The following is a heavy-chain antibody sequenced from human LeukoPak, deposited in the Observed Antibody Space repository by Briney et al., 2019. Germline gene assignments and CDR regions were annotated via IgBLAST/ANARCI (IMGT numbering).Heavy chain of an antibody. CDR1: GFTFSSYG. CDR2: ISFDGSNK. D-gene: IGHD6-19*01. J-gene: IGHJ4*02. CDR3: AKDEIGAVAGLLDY. Sequence: GRSLRLSCAASGFTFSSYGMYWVRQAPGKGLEWVAVISFDGSNKYYADSVRGRFTVSRDNSKDTLYLQMSSLRAEDTAVYYCAKDEIGAVAGLLDYWGQGILVTVSS. V-gene: IGHV3-30*18.